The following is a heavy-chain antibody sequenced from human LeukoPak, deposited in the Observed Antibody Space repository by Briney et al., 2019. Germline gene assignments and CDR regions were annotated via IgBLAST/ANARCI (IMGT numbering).Heavy chain of an antibody. Sequence: SETLSLTCAVYGGSFGGYYWSWIRQPPGKGLEWIGELNHSGSTNYNPSLKSRVTISVDTSKNQFSLKLISVTAADTAVYYCARGRPKNRYFDSYDYWGQGTLVTVSS. V-gene: IGHV4-34*01. J-gene: IGHJ4*02. CDR2: LNHSGST. CDR1: GGSFGGYY. CDR3: ARGRPKNRYFDSYDY. D-gene: IGHD3-9*01.